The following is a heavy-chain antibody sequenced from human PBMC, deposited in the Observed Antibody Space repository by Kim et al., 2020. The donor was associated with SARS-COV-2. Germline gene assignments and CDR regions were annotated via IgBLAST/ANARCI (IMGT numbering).Heavy chain of an antibody. CDR1: GFTFSSYA. CDR3: AKDFSFDTSGYVEFYY. CDR2: ISGGGRST. J-gene: IGHJ4*02. D-gene: IGHD3-22*01. Sequence: GGSLRLSCAVSGFTFSSYAMNWVRQAPGKGLEWVSAISGGGRSTNYAHSVKGRFTISRDNSKNTLYLQMSSLRAEDTAVYYCAKDFSFDTSGYVEFYYWGQGDLVTVSS. V-gene: IGHV3-23*01.